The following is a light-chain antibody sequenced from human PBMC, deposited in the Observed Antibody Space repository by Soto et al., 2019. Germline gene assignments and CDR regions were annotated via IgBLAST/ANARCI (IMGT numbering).Light chain of an antibody. Sequence: EIVMTQSPATLSVSPGERATLSCRASQSVSSDLAWYHQKPGQAPRLLIYGAFSRASGIPDRFSGSGSGTDFTLTISRLEPEDFAVYYCQQYGSSPRTFGQGTKVDIK. J-gene: IGKJ1*01. CDR3: QQYGSSPRT. V-gene: IGKV3-20*01. CDR2: GAF. CDR1: QSVSSD.